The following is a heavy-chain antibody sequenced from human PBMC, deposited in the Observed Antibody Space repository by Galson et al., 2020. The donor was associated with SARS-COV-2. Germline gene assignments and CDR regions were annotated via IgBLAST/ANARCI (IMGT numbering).Heavy chain of an antibody. Sequence: GESLKISCAASGFSVSNKYMSWVRQAPGKGLEWVSVIYYTGSTNYADSVRGRFTISRDTSKNMVYLQMNSLRAEDTAVYYCVRDDGTALYDYWGQGTLVTVSS. CDR1: GFSVSNKY. J-gene: IGHJ4*02. CDR2: IYYTGST. D-gene: IGHD2-2*02. CDR3: VRDDGTALYDY. V-gene: IGHV3-53*05.